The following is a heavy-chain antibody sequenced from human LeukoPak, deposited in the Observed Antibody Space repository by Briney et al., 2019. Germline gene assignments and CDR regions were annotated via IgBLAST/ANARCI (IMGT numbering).Heavy chain of an antibody. V-gene: IGHV3-21*01. Sequence: GGSLRLSCAAYGFTFSSYNMNWVRQAPGKGLEWVSSISSSSSYIYYADSVKGRFTISRDNAKNSLYLQMNSLRAEDTAVYYCAREGYGDYEEAFDIWGQGTMVTVSS. CDR1: GFTFSSYN. J-gene: IGHJ3*02. D-gene: IGHD4-17*01. CDR3: AREGYGDYEEAFDI. CDR2: ISSSSSYI.